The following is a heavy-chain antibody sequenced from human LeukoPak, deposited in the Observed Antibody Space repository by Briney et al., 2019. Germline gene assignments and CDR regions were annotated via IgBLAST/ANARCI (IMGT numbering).Heavy chain of an antibody. V-gene: IGHV1-46*01. CDR2: INPSGGST. CDR3: ARGSTEWLRSRMIFDY. Sequence: ASVKVSCKASGYTFTSYYMHWVRQAPRQGLEWMGIINPSGGSTSYAQKFQGRVTMTRDTSTSTVYMELSSLRSEDTAVYYCARGSTEWLRSRMIFDYWGQGTLVTVSS. D-gene: IGHD5-12*01. CDR1: GYTFTSYY. J-gene: IGHJ4*02.